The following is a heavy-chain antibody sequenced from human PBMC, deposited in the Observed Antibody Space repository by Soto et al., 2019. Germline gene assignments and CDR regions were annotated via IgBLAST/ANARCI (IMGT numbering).Heavy chain of an antibody. CDR2: MNPNSGNT. V-gene: IGHV1-8*01. J-gene: IGHJ4*02. CDR3: ARDGGIVGATPLDS. CDR1: GYTFTSYD. Sequence: QVQLVQSGAEVKKPGASVKVSCKASGYTFTSYDINWVRQTTGQGLEWMGWMNPNSGNTGYAQKFQGRVTMTRNTSIRTAYMELSSLRSEDTAVYYCARDGGIVGATPLDSWGQGTLVTVSS. D-gene: IGHD1-26*01.